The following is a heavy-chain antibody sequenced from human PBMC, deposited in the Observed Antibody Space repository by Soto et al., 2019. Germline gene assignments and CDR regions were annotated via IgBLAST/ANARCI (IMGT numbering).Heavy chain of an antibody. Sequence: WGSLRLSCASSGFTFSSYAMSWVRQAPGKGLEWVSAISGSGGSTYYVDSVKGRFTISRDNSKNTLYLQMNSLRAEDTAVYYCAKAVDFWSGSGMDVWGQGTTVTVSS. CDR1: GFTFSSYA. V-gene: IGHV3-23*01. J-gene: IGHJ6*02. CDR3: AKAVDFWSGSGMDV. CDR2: ISGSGGST. D-gene: IGHD3-3*01.